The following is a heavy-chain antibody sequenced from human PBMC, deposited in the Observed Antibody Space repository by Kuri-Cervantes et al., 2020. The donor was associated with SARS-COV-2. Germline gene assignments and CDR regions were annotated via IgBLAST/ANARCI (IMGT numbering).Heavy chain of an antibody. J-gene: IGHJ2*01. CDR3: VRRAKHWYFDL. Sequence: GSLRLSCTVSGGSISSYYWSWIRQPPGKGLEWIGYIYYSGSTNYNPSLKSRVTISVDTSKNQFSLKLSSVTAADTAVYYCVRRAKHWYFDLWGRGTLVTVSS. V-gene: IGHV4-59*08. CDR2: IYYSGST. CDR1: GGSISSYY. D-gene: IGHD4/OR15-4a*01.